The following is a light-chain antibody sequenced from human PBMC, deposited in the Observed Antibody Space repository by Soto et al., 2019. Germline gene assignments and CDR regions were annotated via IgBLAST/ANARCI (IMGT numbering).Light chain of an antibody. CDR1: SSNIGAGFD. CDR3: AAWDDSHWV. V-gene: IGLV1-40*01. Sequence: QSVLTQPPSVSGAPGQTVTISCTGSSSNIGAGFDVHWYQQVPGTAPKLVLYSNTARPSGVPDRFSGSRSGSSGSLAITGLQPEDEADYYCAAWDDSHWVFGGGTKLTVL. CDR2: SNT. J-gene: IGLJ3*02.